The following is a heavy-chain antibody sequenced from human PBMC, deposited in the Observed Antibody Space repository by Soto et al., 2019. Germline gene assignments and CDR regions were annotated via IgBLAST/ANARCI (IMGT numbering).Heavy chain of an antibody. Sequence: QLQLQESGPGLVKPSETLSLTCTVSGGSISSSSFHWGWIRQPPGNGLECIGSIYYSGSTYYSPSLKSRVTISVDTSKNQFSLKLSSVTAADTAVYYCARRERAAGTDWWFDPWGQGTLVTVSS. J-gene: IGHJ5*02. CDR3: ARRERAAGTDWWFDP. CDR1: GGSISSSSFH. D-gene: IGHD6-13*01. V-gene: IGHV4-39*01. CDR2: IYYSGST.